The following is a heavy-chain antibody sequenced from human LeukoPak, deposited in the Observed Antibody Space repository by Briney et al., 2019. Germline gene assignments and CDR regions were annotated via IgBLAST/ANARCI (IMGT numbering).Heavy chain of an antibody. Sequence: GGSLRLSCAASGFTFSSYWMSWVRQAPGKGLEWVANIKQDGGEKYYVDSVKGRFTISRDNAKNSLYLQMNSLRAEDTAVYYCARDLGYGATYYDFWSGYFGSENWFDPWGQGTLVTVSS. CDR2: IKQDGGEK. V-gene: IGHV3-7*01. J-gene: IGHJ5*02. CDR1: GFTFSSYW. D-gene: IGHD3-3*01. CDR3: ARDLGYGATYYDFWSGYFGSENWFDP.